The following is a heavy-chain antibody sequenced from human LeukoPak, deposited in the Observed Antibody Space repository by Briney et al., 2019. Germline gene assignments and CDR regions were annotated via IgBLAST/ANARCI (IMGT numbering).Heavy chain of an antibody. CDR2: IFYSGST. V-gene: IGHV4-59*08. Sequence: PSETLSLTCTVSGGSISNYYWSWIRQPPGKGPEWIGYIFYSGSTNYNPSLKSRVTISVDTSKNQFSLKLSSLTAADTAVYYCARSRLRLDAFDIWGQGTMVTVSS. J-gene: IGHJ3*02. CDR1: GGSISNYY. CDR3: ARSRLRLDAFDI. D-gene: IGHD4-17*01.